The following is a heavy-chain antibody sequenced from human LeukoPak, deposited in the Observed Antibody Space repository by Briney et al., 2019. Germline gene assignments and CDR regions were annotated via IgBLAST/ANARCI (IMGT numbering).Heavy chain of an antibody. CDR1: GFTFSSYS. CDR2: ISSGSYI. J-gene: IGHJ3*02. V-gene: IGHV3-21*01. Sequence: WGFLRLSCAASGFTFSSYSMNWVRQAPGKGLEWVSSISSGSYIYYADSVKGRFTISRDNAKNSLYLQMNSLRAEDTAVYYCARDQGYLAFDIWGQGTMVTVPS. D-gene: IGHD2-15*01. CDR3: ARDQGYLAFDI.